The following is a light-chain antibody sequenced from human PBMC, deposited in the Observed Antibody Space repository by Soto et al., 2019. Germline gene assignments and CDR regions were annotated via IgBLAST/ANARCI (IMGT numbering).Light chain of an antibody. CDR1: QSVSSY. J-gene: IGKJ4*01. CDR3: QQYGSSPLT. CDR2: DTS. V-gene: IGKV3-20*01. Sequence: EIVLTQYPGTLSLSVGERVTLSCRASQSVSSYLAWYQQTPGQAPRLLIYDTSNRATGTPDRFSGSGSGTDFTLTISRLEPEDFTVYYCQQYGSSPLTFGGGTTGEIK.